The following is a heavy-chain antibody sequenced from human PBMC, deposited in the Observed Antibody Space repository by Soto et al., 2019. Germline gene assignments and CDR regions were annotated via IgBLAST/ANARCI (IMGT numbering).Heavy chain of an antibody. D-gene: IGHD3-10*01. CDR3: ARDHRITMVRGANLGY. CDR1: GYTFTSYG. V-gene: IGHV1-18*01. CDR2: ISAYNGNT. Sequence: QVQLVQSGAEVKKPGASVKVSCKASGYTFTSYGISWVRQAPGQGLEWMGWISAYNGNTNYAQKLQGRVTMTTDTPTSPAHRELRSLRSDDTAVYYCARDHRITMVRGANLGYWGQGTLVTVSS. J-gene: IGHJ4*02.